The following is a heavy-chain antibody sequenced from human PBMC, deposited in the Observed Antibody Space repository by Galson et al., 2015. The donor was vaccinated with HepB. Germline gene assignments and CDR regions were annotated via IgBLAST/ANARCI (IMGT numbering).Heavy chain of an antibody. D-gene: IGHD2-15*01. Sequence: CAISGDSVSSNSAAWNWIRQSPSRGLEWLGRTYYRSKWYNDYAVSVKSRITINPDTSKNQFSLQLNSVTPEDTAVYYCARVAATLLRPGSSPYYFDYWGQGTLVTVSS. V-gene: IGHV6-1*01. J-gene: IGHJ4*02. CDR3: ARVAATLLRPGSSPYYFDY. CDR2: TYYRSKWYN. CDR1: GDSVSSNSAA.